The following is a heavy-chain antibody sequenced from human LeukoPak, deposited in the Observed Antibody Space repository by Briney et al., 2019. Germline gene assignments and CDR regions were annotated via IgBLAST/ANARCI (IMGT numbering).Heavy chain of an antibody. J-gene: IGHJ4*02. V-gene: IGHV3-7*01. Sequence: GRSLRLSCAASGFTFSSYAMHWVRQAPGKGLEWVVNVNQDGTQQYWLDSVEGRFTVSRDNAKNSLYLQMNNLRAEDTAVYFCSNGIYDRSFWGQGTLVTVSS. D-gene: IGHD2-8*01. CDR2: VNQDGTQQ. CDR3: SNGIYDRSF. CDR1: GFTFSSYA.